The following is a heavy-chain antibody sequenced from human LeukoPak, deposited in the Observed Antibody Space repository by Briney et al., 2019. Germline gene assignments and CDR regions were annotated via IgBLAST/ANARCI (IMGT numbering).Heavy chain of an antibody. CDR3: ARGNIVATIDY. J-gene: IGHJ4*02. CDR2: NYYSGRT. CDR1: GGSLSSGGYS. D-gene: IGHD5-12*01. V-gene: IGHV4-30-4*07. Sequence: SETLSLTCTVSGGSLSSGGYSWHWLRQPPGRGLEWFGYNYYSGRTYYNPSLKSRVTISVDTSKNHFSLKRSSGTAADTAMYYCARGNIVATIDYWGQGTLVTVSS.